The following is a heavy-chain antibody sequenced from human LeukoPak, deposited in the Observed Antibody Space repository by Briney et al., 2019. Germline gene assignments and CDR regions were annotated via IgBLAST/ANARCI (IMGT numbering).Heavy chain of an antibody. CDR1: GGSISSSSYY. CDR2: IYYSGST. D-gene: IGHD4-17*01. J-gene: IGHJ3*02. Sequence: PSETLSLTCTVSGGSISSSSYYWGWIRQPPGKGLEWIGSIYYSGSTYYNPSLKSRVTIYVDTSKNQFSLKLSSVTAADTAAYYCASPMTTVTTSAFDIWGQGTMVTVSS. CDR3: ASPMTTVTTSAFDI. V-gene: IGHV4-39*01.